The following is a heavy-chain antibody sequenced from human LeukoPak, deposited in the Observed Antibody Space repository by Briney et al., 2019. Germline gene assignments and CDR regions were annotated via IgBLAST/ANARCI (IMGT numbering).Heavy chain of an antibody. CDR1: GFTFRDYH. J-gene: IGHJ3*02. Sequence: GGSLRLSCIASGFTFRDYHMNWIRQAPGKGLEGISYIGGSGSAIYYADSVKGRFTISRDNAKNSLYLQMNSLRPEDTALYYCAKDLVTGTTGAFDIWGQGTMVTVSS. V-gene: IGHV3-11*04. CDR2: IGGSGSAI. CDR3: AKDLVTGTTGAFDI. D-gene: IGHD1-7*01.